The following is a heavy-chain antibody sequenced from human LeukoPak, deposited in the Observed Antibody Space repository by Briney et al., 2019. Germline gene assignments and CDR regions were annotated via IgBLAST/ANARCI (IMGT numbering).Heavy chain of an antibody. Sequence: PAGSLRLSCAASGFTFSNFAMTWVRPAPGKGLEWVSSIVGSSSTYYADSVKGRFTISRDNAKNSLYLQMNSLRAEDTAVYYCARVVDTGDKAHFDYWGQGTLVTVSS. CDR1: GFTFSNFA. D-gene: IGHD7-27*01. CDR3: ARVVDTGDKAHFDY. J-gene: IGHJ4*02. V-gene: IGHV3-69-1*02. CDR2: IVGSSST.